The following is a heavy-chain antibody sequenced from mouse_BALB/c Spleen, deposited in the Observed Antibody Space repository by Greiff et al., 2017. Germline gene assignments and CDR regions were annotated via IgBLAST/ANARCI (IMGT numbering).Heavy chain of an antibody. V-gene: IGHV3-8*02. CDR1: GVSITSGY. D-gene: IGHD2-1*01. Sequence: EVKLMESGPSLVKPSQTLSLTCSVTGVSITSGYWHWIRKFPGNKLEYMGYISYSGSTYYNPSLKSRISITRDTSKNQYYLQLNSVTTEDTATYYCARIYYDYFDDWGQGTTLTVSS. CDR2: ISYSGST. J-gene: IGHJ2*01. CDR3: ARIYYDYFDD.